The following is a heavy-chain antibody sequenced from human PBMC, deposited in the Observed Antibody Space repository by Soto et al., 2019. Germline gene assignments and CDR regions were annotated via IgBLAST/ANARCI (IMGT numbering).Heavy chain of an antibody. CDR2: IYYSGST. J-gene: IGHJ3*02. D-gene: IGHD1-26*01. CDR3: ARDRVGATTRAAFDI. V-gene: IGHV4-31*03. Sequence: QVQLQESGPGLVKPPQTLSLTCTVSGGSISSGGYYWSWIRQHPGKGLEWIGYIYYSGSTYYNPSLKSRVTISVDTSKNQFSLKLSSVTAADTAVYYCARDRVGATTRAAFDIWGQGTMVTVSS. CDR1: GGSISSGGYY.